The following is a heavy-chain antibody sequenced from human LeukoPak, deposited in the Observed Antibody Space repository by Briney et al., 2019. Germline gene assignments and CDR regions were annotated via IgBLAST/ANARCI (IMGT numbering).Heavy chain of an antibody. CDR3: ASSRRRGMVTPYYFDY. CDR1: GGSISSYY. CDR2: IYTSGST. Sequence: SETLSLTCTVSGGSISSYYWSWIRQPPGKGLEWIGYIYTSGSTNYNPSLKSRVTISVDTSKNQFSLKLSSVTAADTAVYYCASSRRRGMVTPYYFDYWGQGTLVTVSS. V-gene: IGHV4-4*09. J-gene: IGHJ4*02. D-gene: IGHD3-16*01.